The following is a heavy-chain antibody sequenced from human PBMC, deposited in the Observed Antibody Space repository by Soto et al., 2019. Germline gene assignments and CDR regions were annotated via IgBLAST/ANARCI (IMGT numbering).Heavy chain of an antibody. D-gene: IGHD1-26*01. Sequence: QLQLQESGPGLVKPSETLSLTCTVSGGSISSSSYYWGWIRQPPGKGLEWIGSIYYSGSTYYNPSLKSRVTISVDTSKNKFSLKLSSVTAADTAVYYCARHGGNYRGAFDYWGQGTLVTVSS. CDR3: ARHGGNYRGAFDY. V-gene: IGHV4-39*01. CDR2: IYYSGST. CDR1: GGSISSSSYY. J-gene: IGHJ4*02.